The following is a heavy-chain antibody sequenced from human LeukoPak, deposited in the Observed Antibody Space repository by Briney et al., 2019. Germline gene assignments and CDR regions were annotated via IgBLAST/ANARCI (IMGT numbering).Heavy chain of an antibody. Sequence: ASVKVSCKASGYTFTRYYMHWVRQAPGQGLEWVGIINPSGGGTRYGQKFQGRVTMTRDTSMSTVYMELTSLRSEDTAVYYCACGAGGFDYWGQGTLVTVSS. J-gene: IGHJ4*02. D-gene: IGHD3-16*01. CDR2: INPSGGGT. CDR1: GYTFTRYY. CDR3: ACGAGGFDY. V-gene: IGHV1-46*01.